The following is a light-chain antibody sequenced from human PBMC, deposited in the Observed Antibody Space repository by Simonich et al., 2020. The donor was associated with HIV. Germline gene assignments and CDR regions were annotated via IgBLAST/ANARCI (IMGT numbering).Light chain of an antibody. J-gene: IGKJ1*01. V-gene: IGKV3-20*01. CDR3: QQYGSSRT. Sequence: EIGLTQSPGTLSLSPGERATLSCRASQSVSSSYLACYQQKPGQAPRLLIYGASSRATGIPDMFSGSGSGTDFTLTISRLEPEDFAVYYCQQYGSSRTFGQGTKVEIK. CDR1: QSVSSSY. CDR2: GAS.